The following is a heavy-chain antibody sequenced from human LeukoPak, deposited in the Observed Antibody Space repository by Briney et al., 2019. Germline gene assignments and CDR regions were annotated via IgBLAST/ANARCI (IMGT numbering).Heavy chain of an antibody. Sequence: GGSLRLSCAASGFTVSSNYMSWVRQAPGKGLEWVSVIYSGGSTYYADSVKGRFTISRDNSKNTLYLQMNSLRAEDTAVYYCANGEVYYYDSSGYYSGNYWGQGTLVTVSS. CDR3: ANGEVYYYDSSGYYSGNY. V-gene: IGHV3-53*05. CDR1: GFTVSSNY. CDR2: IYSGGST. D-gene: IGHD3-22*01. J-gene: IGHJ4*02.